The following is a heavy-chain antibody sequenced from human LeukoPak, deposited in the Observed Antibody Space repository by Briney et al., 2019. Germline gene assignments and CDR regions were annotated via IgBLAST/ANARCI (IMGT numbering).Heavy chain of an antibody. V-gene: IGHV3-13*01. D-gene: IGHD2-8*02. CDR2: IGTAGDT. CDR1: GFTFSSYD. CDR3: ARSTETFDAFDI. Sequence: PGGSLRLSCAASGFTFSSYDMHWVRQATGKGLEWVSAIGTAGDTYYPGSVTGRFTISRENAKNSLYLQMNSLRAGDTAVYYCARSTETFDAFDIWGQGTMVTVSS. J-gene: IGHJ3*02.